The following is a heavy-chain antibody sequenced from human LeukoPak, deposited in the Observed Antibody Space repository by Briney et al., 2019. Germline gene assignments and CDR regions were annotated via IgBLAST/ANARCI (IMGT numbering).Heavy chain of an antibody. V-gene: IGHV3-7*01. CDR3: VRDSPGYGAYDFD. CDR2: IKEDGSAK. CDR1: GFTFSSYW. D-gene: IGHD5-12*01. Sequence: GGSRRLSCAASGFTFSSYWMSWVRQAPGKGLEWVANIKEDGSAKYYVDSVKGRFTISRDNAKNSLYLQMNNLSAEDTAVYYCVRDSPGYGAYDFDWGQGTLVTVSS. J-gene: IGHJ4*02.